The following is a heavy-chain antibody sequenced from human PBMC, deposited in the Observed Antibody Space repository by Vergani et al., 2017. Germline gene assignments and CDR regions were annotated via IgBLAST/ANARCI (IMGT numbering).Heavy chain of an antibody. CDR3: AKDRQASGSYYDY. CDR1: GFTFSSYA. CDR2: ISGSGGST. J-gene: IGHJ4*02. D-gene: IGHD1-26*01. V-gene: IGHV3-23*01. Sequence: EVQLLESGGGFVQPGGSLRLSCAASGFTFSSYAMSWVRQAPGKGLEWVSAISGSGGSTYYADSVKGRFTISRDNSKNTLYLQMNSLRAEDTAVYYCAKDRQASGSYYDYWGQGTLVTVSS.